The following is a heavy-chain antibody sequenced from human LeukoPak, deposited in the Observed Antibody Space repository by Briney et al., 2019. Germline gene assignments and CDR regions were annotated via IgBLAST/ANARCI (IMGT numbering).Heavy chain of an antibody. D-gene: IGHD3-22*01. V-gene: IGHV4-4*07. CDR1: GGFISSYY. J-gene: IGHJ4*02. Sequence: PSETLSLTCTVSGGFISSYYWSWIRQPAGKGLESIGHISTSASTNYNPSLKSRVTMSVDTSKNQFSLKLSSVTAADTAVYYCARVRYSDSSVLTRKRSYYFDYWGQGTLVTVSS. CDR3: ARVRYSDSSVLTRKRSYYFDY. CDR2: ISTSAST.